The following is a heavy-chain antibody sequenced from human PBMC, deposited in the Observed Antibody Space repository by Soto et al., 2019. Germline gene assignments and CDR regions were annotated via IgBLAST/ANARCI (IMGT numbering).Heavy chain of an antibody. CDR1: GGSISSGDYY. J-gene: IGHJ4*02. Sequence: QVQLQESGPGRVKPSQTLSLTCTVSGGSISSGDYYWSWIRQPPGKGLEWIGYIYYSGSTYYNPSLKSRVTISVDTSKNQFSLRLSSVTAADTAVYSCAIFGGSSVYFDYWGQGTLVTVSS. V-gene: IGHV4-30-4*01. CDR3: AIFGGSSVYFDY. D-gene: IGHD2-15*01. CDR2: IYYSGST.